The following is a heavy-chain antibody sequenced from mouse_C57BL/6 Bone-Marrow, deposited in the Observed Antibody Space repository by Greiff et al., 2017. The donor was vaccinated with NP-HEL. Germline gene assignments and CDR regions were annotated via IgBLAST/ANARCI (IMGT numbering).Heavy chain of an antibody. CDR3: ARGTTVDNYYAMDD. V-gene: IGHV1-18*01. Sequence: VQLQQSGPELVKPGASVKIPCKASGYTFTDYNMDWVKQSHGKSLEWIGDINPNNGGTIYNQKFKGKATLTVDKSSSTAYMELRSLTSEDTAVYYCARGTTVDNYYAMDDWGQGTSVTVSS. CDR2: INPNNGGT. CDR1: GYTFTDYN. J-gene: IGHJ4*01. D-gene: IGHD1-1*01.